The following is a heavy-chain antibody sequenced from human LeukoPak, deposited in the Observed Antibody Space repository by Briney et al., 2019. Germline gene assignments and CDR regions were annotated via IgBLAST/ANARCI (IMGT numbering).Heavy chain of an antibody. CDR1: GYTFTGYY. D-gene: IGHD3-22*01. J-gene: IGHJ4*02. CDR2: INPNSGGT. Sequence: ASVKVSCKASGYTFTGYYMHWVRQAPGQGLEWMRWINPNSGGTNYAQKFQGRVTMTRDTSISTAYMELSRLRSDDTAVYYCAGVTGIRRGYGLDYWGQGALVTVSS. CDR3: AGVTGIRRGYGLDY. V-gene: IGHV1-2*02.